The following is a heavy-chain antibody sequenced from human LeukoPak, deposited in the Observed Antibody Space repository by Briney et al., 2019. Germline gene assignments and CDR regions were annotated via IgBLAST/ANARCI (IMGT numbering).Heavy chain of an antibody. Sequence: GGSLRLSCAASGFTFSSYSMNWVRQAPGKGLEWVSSISSSSSYIYYADSVKVRFTISRDNAKNSLYLQMNSLRAEDTAVYYCARDGMTYYDILTGDFDYWGQGTLVTVSS. V-gene: IGHV3-21*01. J-gene: IGHJ4*02. D-gene: IGHD3-9*01. CDR3: ARDGMTYYDILTGDFDY. CDR2: ISSSSSYI. CDR1: GFTFSSYS.